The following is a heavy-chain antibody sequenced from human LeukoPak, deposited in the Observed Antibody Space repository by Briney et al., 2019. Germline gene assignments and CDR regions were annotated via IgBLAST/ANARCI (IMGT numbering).Heavy chain of an antibody. D-gene: IGHD3-3*01. CDR2: IKQDGSEK. V-gene: IGHV3-7*01. CDR1: GFTFSSYW. Sequence: GGSLRLSCAASGFTFSSYWMSWVRQAPGKGLEGVANIKQDGSEKYYVDSVKGRFTISRDNAKNSLYLQMNSLRAEDTAVYYCARDPGFWSGYYNYWGQGTLVTVSS. J-gene: IGHJ4*02. CDR3: ARDPGFWSGYYNY.